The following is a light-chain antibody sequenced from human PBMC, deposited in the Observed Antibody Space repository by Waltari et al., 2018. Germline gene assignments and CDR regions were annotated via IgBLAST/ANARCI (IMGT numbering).Light chain of an antibody. V-gene: IGKV3-11*01. Sequence: CRASQVVGTNLAWYQKRPGQAPRLLIYDAFDRAAGVPARFSGSSSGVEFTLTISSLEPEDSGVYFCQQRYKWPHSFGGGTKVEI. CDR3: QQRYKWPHS. CDR1: QVVGTN. J-gene: IGKJ4*01. CDR2: DAF.